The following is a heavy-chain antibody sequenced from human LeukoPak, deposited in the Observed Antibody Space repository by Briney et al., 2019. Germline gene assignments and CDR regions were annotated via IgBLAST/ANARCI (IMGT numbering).Heavy chain of an antibody. D-gene: IGHD3-16*01. CDR2: IHTSGST. CDR1: GGSISSGNYY. V-gene: IGHV4-61*02. Sequence: SQTLSLTCTVSGGSISSGNYYWSWIRQPAGKTLEWIGRIHTSGSTSYNPSLKSRATISVDTSKNQFSLKLSSVTAADTAVYYCARVGAVGVYYYYGMDVWGQGTTVTVSS. J-gene: IGHJ6*02. CDR3: ARVGAVGVYYYYGMDV.